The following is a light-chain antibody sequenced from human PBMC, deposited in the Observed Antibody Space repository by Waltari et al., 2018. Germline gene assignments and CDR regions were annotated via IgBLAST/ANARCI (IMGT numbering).Light chain of an antibody. CDR1: SSNIGSNV. CDR2: RND. CDR3: AAWDDSLHGHWV. Sequence: QSVLTQPPSTSGTPGQRVIISCSGSSSNIGSNVVNWYQQLPGKAPKLVIYRNDQRPSGGPDRFSGSKSCTSASLAISGLQGEDEADYYCAAWDDSLHGHWVFGGGTKVTVL. V-gene: IGLV1-44*01. J-gene: IGLJ3*02.